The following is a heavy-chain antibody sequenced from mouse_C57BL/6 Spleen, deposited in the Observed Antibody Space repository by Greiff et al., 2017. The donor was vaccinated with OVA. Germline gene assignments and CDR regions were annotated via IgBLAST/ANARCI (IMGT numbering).Heavy chain of an antibody. V-gene: IGHV1-18*01. CDR2: INPNNGGT. Sequence: EVKLMESGPELVKPGASVKIPCKASGYTFTDYNMDWVKQSHGKSLEWIGDINPNNGGTIYNQKFKGKATLTVDKSSSTAYMELRSLTSEDTAVYYCARGLLQRSVYYGNYRYFDVWGTGTTVTVSS. CDR3: ARGLLQRSVYYGNYRYFDV. J-gene: IGHJ1*03. CDR1: GYTFTDYN. D-gene: IGHD2-1*01.